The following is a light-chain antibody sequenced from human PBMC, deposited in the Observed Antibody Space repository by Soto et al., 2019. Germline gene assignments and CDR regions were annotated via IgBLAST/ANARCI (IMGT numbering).Light chain of an antibody. CDR1: QSVSSNY. V-gene: IGKV3-20*01. Sequence: EIVLTQSPGTLSLSPGERAAPSCRASQSVSSNYLAWYQQKLGQAPRLLISAASSRATGIPDRFSGSASGIDFTLTISRLEPEDFAVYYCQQYGSSPYTFGQGTKVDIK. CDR2: AAS. CDR3: QQYGSSPYT. J-gene: IGKJ2*01.